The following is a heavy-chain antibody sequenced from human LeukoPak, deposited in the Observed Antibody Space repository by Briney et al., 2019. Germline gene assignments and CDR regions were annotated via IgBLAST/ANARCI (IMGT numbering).Heavy chain of an antibody. CDR2: IIPIFGTA. Sequence: SVKVSCKASGGTFSSYDISWVRQAPGQGLEWMGGIIPIFGTANYAQKFQGRVTITADESTSTAYMELSSLRSEDTAVYYCARGVADGYNPSVRFDPWGQGTLVTVSS. J-gene: IGHJ5*02. V-gene: IGHV1-69*01. CDR3: ARGVADGYNPSVRFDP. CDR1: GGTFSSYD. D-gene: IGHD5-24*01.